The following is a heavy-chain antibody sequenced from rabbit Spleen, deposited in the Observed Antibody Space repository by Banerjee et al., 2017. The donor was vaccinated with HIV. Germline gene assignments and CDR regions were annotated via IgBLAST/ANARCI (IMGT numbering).Heavy chain of an antibody. CDR3: ARDLASVVGWNFNL. Sequence: EESGGDLVKPGTSLTLTCTASGFSFSVTYYMCWVRQAPGKGLEWIACIYIAGGGAYYANWAKGRFTISKTSSTTVTLRMTSLTAADRATYFCARDLASVVGWNFNLWGPGTLVTVS. J-gene: IGHJ4*01. CDR1: GFSFSVTYY. CDR2: IYIAGGGA. D-gene: IGHD3-1*01. V-gene: IGHV1S40*01.